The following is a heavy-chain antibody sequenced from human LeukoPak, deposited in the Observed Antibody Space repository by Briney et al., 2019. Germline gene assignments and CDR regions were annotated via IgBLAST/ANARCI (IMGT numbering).Heavy chain of an antibody. CDR1: GGSISSGGYS. V-gene: IGHV4-30-2*01. D-gene: IGHD3-16*02. CDR2: INHSGST. Sequence: PSETLSLTCAVSGGSISSGGYSWSWIRQPPGKGLEWIGEINHSGSTNYNPSLKSRVTISVDTSKNQFSLKLSSVTAADTAVYYCARSPPYDYVWGSYRYGAFDIWGQGTMVTVSS. CDR3: ARSPPYDYVWGSYRYGAFDI. J-gene: IGHJ3*02.